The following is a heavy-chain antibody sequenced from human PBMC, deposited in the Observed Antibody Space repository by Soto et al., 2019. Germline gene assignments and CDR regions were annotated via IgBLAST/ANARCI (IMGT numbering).Heavy chain of an antibody. J-gene: IGHJ4*02. D-gene: IGHD3-22*01. CDR3: ARSGHNSGFFYYDY. CDR1: GFSLSSTGVG. CDR2: INWNDDK. V-gene: IGHV2-5*01. Sequence: QITLKESGPTLVKVTQTVTLTCTFSGFSLSSTGVGVGWIRQPPGKALEGLAFINWNDDKRYNPSLKSRLTITKDTSKNQVVLTMTNMDPVDTATYYCARSGHNSGFFYYDYWGQGTLVTVSS.